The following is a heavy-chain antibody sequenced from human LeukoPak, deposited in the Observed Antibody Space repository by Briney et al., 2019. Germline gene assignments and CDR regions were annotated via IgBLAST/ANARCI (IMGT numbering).Heavy chain of an antibody. D-gene: IGHD6-13*01. J-gene: IGHJ4*02. V-gene: IGHV3-66*01. CDR1: GFTVSSNY. CDR2: IYSGGST. Sequence: PGESLRLSCAASGFTVSSNYMSWVRQAPGKGLEWVSVIYSGGSTYYADSVKGRFTISRDNSKNTLYLQMNSLRAEDTAVYYCAKGGQHYYFDYWGQGTLVTVSS. CDR3: AKGGQHYYFDY.